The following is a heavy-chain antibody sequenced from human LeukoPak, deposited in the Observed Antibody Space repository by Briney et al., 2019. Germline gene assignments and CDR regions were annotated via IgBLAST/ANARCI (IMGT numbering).Heavy chain of an antibody. CDR1: GITFSASG. V-gene: IGHV3-30*02. D-gene: IGHD4-23*01. CDR3: AKDKGKYYFDY. CDR2: IWSDGSNK. J-gene: IGHJ4*02. Sequence: GGSLRLSCAAYGITFSASGMHWVRQAPGEGLEWVAFIWSDGSNKYYADSVKGRFTISRDDSKNTVYLQMNSPRAEDTAVYYCAKDKGKYYFDYWGQGTLVTVSS.